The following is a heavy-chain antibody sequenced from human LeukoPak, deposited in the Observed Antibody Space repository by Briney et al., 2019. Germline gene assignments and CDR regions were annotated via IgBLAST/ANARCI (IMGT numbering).Heavy chain of an antibody. CDR1: GFTFSNYW. Sequence: AGGSLRLSCAASGFTFSNYWMSWVPQAAGKGREWVATITQEGSGKYYVDSVKGRFTISRDNAKNSLYLQMNSLRAEDTAVYYCARRYYYDGHYYFDYWGEGTLVTVSS. CDR2: ITQEGSGK. CDR3: ARRYYYDGHYYFDY. V-gene: IGHV3-7*05. J-gene: IGHJ4*02. D-gene: IGHD3-22*01.